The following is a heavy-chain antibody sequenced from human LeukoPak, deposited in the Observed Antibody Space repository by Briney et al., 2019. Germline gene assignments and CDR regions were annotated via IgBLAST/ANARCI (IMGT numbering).Heavy chain of an antibody. Sequence: GASVKVSCKASGYTFTGYYMHWVRQAPGQGLEWMGWINPNSGGTNYAQKFQGRVTMTRDTSINTAYMELSRLRSDDTAVYYCARDISGFGELPLYYFDYWGQGTLVTVSS. V-gene: IGHV1-2*02. J-gene: IGHJ4*02. D-gene: IGHD3-10*01. CDR2: INPNSGGT. CDR3: ARDISGFGELPLYYFDY. CDR1: GYTFTGYY.